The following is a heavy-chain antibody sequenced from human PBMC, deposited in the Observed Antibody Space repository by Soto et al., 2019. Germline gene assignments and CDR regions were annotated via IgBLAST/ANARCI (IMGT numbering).Heavy chain of an antibody. CDR1: GGTFSSYA. D-gene: IGHD2-21*02. V-gene: IGHV1-69*01. Sequence: QVQLVQSGAEVKKPGSSVKVSCKASGGTFSSYAISWVRQAPGQGLEWMGGIIPIFGTANYAQKFQGRVTITADESTSTAYMELSSLRSEDTAVYYCARNSAYCGGDCPSKNRDAFDIWGQGTMVTVSS. J-gene: IGHJ3*02. CDR2: IIPIFGTA. CDR3: ARNSAYCGGDCPSKNRDAFDI.